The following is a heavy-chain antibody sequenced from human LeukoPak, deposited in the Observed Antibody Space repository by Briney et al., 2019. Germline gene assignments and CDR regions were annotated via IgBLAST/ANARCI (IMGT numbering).Heavy chain of an antibody. CDR3: ARDRKSAWYPLVDY. Sequence: PGGSLRLSCADSGFTFIDSNISGIRQAPGRGREWFSYISSSGSTKYYADSVKGRFTISRDNAKNSLYPQMNSLRAEDTAVYYCARDRKSAWYPLVDYWGQGTLVTVSS. V-gene: IGHV3-11*01. CDR2: ISSSGSTK. D-gene: IGHD6-19*01. J-gene: IGHJ4*02. CDR1: GFTFIDSN.